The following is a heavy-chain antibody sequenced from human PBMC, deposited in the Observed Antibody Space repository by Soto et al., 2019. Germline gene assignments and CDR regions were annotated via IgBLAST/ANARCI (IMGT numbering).Heavy chain of an antibody. CDR3: ARGGGYYDSSGYPHDAFDI. Sequence: ASVKVSCKASGYTFTSYGISWVRQAPGQGLEWMGWISAYNGNTNYAQKLQGRVTMTTDTSTSTAYMELRSLRSDDTAVYYCARGGGYYDSSGYPHDAFDIWGQGTMVTVSS. D-gene: IGHD3-22*01. J-gene: IGHJ3*02. CDR1: GYTFTSYG. CDR2: ISAYNGNT. V-gene: IGHV1-18*01.